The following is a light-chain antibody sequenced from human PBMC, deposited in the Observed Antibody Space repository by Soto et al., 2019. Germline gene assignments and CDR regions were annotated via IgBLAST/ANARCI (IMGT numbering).Light chain of an antibody. V-gene: IGKV3-15*01. CDR2: GAS. Sequence: IVMTQSPSTLSFSPGERATLSCRASQSVSSNLAWYQQKPGQAPRLLIYGASTRATGIPARFSGSGSGTEFTLTISSLQSEDFAVYYCQQYRGTFGQGTKVDIK. J-gene: IGKJ1*01. CDR1: QSVSSN. CDR3: QQYRGT.